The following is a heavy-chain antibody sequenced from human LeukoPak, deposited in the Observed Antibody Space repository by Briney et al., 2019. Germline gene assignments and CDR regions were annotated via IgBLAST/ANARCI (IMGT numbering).Heavy chain of an antibody. J-gene: IGHJ4*02. D-gene: IGHD1-14*01. CDR1: GFTFSNYG. CDR2: IWNDGSKT. V-gene: IGHV3-33*01. Sequence: TGGSLRLSCAASGFTFSNYGIHWVRQAPGKGLEWVAVIWNDGSKTNYVDSVKGRFTISRDNSKNTLYLQLNSPRAEDTAVYYCARETGPRTFDNWGQGTLVTVSS. CDR3: ARETGPRTFDN.